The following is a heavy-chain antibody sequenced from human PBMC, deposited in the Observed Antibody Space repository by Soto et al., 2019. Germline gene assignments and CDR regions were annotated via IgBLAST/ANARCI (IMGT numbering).Heavy chain of an antibody. D-gene: IGHD2-2*01. Sequence: EVQLLESGGGLVQPGGSLRLSCAASGFTFSNYAMSWVRQAPGKGLEWVSGLSDGGGSTFYADSVKGRFTISRDNAKNTLYLQMSSLRAEDTAVYYCAEEGTTSPYNWFDPWGQGTLVTVSS. CDR3: AEEGTTSPYNWFDP. CDR2: LSDGGGST. J-gene: IGHJ5*02. V-gene: IGHV3-23*01. CDR1: GFTFSNYA.